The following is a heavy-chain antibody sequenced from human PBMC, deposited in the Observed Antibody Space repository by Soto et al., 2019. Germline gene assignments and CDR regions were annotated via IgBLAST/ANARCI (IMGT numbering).Heavy chain of an antibody. CDR1: GFTFSRSA. CDR2: IRNRANSYAT. J-gene: IGHJ4*02. Sequence: EVQLVESGGGLVQPGESLKLSCAASGFTFSRSAIHWVRQASGKGLEWVGRIRNRANSYATTYAASLEGRITISRDDSKDTAFLQMNSLKIEDTAIYYCITDLVELSGHYFDYWGQGTQVTGSA. CDR3: ITDLVELSGHYFDY. V-gene: IGHV3-73*02. D-gene: IGHD3-10*01.